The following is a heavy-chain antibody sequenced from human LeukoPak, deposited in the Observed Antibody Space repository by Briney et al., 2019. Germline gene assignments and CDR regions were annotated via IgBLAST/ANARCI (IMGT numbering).Heavy chain of an antibody. CDR3: TTGYYDFWSGYYTN. D-gene: IGHD3-3*01. J-gene: IGHJ4*02. CDR2: IKSKTDGGTT. V-gene: IGHV3-15*01. Sequence: GGSLRLSCAASGFTFSNAWMSWVRQAPGKGLEWVGRIKSKTDGGTTEYAAPVKGRFTISRDDSKNTLYLQMNSLKTEDTAVYYCTTGYYDFWSGYYTNWGQGTLVTVSS. CDR1: GFTFSNAW.